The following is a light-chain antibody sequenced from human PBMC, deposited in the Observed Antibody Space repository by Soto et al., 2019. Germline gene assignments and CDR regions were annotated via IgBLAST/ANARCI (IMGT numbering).Light chain of an antibody. CDR2: AAS. CDR3: QQLNSYPIT. Sequence: DIQLTQSTSSLSASVGDRVTITCRASQGISDYFAWYQQKLGKAPKLLIFAASTLQSGVPSRFSGSGSGTEFTLTISSLQPEDFATYYCQQLNSYPITFGQGTRLEIK. CDR1: QGISDY. J-gene: IGKJ5*01. V-gene: IGKV1-9*01.